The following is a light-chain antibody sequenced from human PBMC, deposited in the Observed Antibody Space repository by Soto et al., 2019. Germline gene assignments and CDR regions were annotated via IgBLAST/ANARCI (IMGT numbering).Light chain of an antibody. J-gene: IGLJ1*01. Sequence: QSALTQPASVSGSPGQSITISCTGNSSDVGGYNFVSWYQQHPGKAPKLMIYEVSNRPSGVSNRFSGSKSGNTASLTISGLQAEDEADYYCSSYARSNTLVFGTGTKLTVL. CDR2: EVS. CDR1: SSDVGGYNF. V-gene: IGLV2-14*01. CDR3: SSYARSNTLV.